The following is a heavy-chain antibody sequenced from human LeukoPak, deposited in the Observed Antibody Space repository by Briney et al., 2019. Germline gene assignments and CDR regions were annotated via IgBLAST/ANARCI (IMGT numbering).Heavy chain of an antibody. D-gene: IGHD3-9*01. Sequence: ASVKVSCKASGYTFTNYDIDWVRQAAGQGPEWMGWMNPNTGHTAYAQKFQGRVVMTRDTAITTAFMELSGLRPDDTAVYYCAKVFDWDNFFGPWGQGTLVTVTS. V-gene: IGHV1-8*01. J-gene: IGHJ5*02. CDR1: GYTFTNYD. CDR2: MNPNTGHT. CDR3: AKVFDWDNFFGP.